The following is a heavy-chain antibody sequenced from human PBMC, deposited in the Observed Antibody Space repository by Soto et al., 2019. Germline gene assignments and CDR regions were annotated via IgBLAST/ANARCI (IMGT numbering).Heavy chain of an antibody. D-gene: IGHD3-9*01. CDR3: VMGYFDWLFHN. CDR1: GGSISSYY. V-gene: IGHV4-59*08. CDR2: IYYSGST. J-gene: IGHJ4*02. Sequence: SETLSLTCTVSGGSISSYYWSWIRQPPGKGLEWIGYIYYSGSTNYNPSLKSRVTISVDTSKNQFSLKLSSVTAADTAVYYCVMGYFDWLFHNWGQGTLVTVSS.